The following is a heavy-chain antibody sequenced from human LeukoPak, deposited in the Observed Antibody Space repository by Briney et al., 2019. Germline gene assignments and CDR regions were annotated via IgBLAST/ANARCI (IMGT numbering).Heavy chain of an antibody. V-gene: IGHV3-23*01. J-gene: IGHJ4*02. Sequence: GGSLTLSCAASGFTFSSYAMSWVRQAPGKGLEWVSAIGGRGSSTYYADSVKGRFTISRDNSKNTLYLQMNSLRAEDTGVYYCARHEAILGVHYFGSGMLHQGVGYDYWGQGTLVTVSS. CDR1: GFTFSSYA. CDR2: IGGRGSST. D-gene: IGHD3-10*01. CDR3: ARHEAILGVHYFGSGMLHQGVGYDY.